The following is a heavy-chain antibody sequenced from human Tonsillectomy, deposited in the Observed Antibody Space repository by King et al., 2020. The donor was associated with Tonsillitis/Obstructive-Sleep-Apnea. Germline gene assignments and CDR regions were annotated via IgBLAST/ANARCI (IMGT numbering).Heavy chain of an antibody. J-gene: IGHJ5*02. Sequence: VQLVESGGGLVQPGGSLSLSCAASGFTFSSYAMSWVRQDPGTGLEWVSAISCSGGSTYYADSVKGRFTIYRDNSKNTLDLQMNSLRAEDTAVYYCAKDCYSSSSGWFDPWGQGTLVTVSS. CDR1: GFTFSSYA. CDR3: AKDCYSSSSGWFDP. CDR2: ISCSGGST. V-gene: IGHV3-23*04. D-gene: IGHD6-6*01.